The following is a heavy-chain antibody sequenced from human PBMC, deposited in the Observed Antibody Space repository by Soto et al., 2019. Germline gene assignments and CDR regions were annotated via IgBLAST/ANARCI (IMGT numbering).Heavy chain of an antibody. Sequence: SETLSLSCAVYGGSFRGYYWSWIRQPPGKGLEWIGEINHSGSTNYNPTLKSRVTISVDTSKNQFSLKLSSVTAADTAVYYCAIPRTGDAFDIWGQGTMVTVSS. CDR1: GGSFRGYY. CDR3: AIPRTGDAFDI. V-gene: IGHV4-34*01. CDR2: INHSGST. J-gene: IGHJ3*02.